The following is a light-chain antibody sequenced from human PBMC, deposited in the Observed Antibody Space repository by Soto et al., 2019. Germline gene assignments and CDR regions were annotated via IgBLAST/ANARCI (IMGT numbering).Light chain of an antibody. CDR1: KLGAKY. J-gene: IGLJ2*01. V-gene: IGLV3-1*01. CDR3: QAWDNSVI. Sequence: SYELTQPPSVSVSPGQTTTMTCSGDKLGAKYVCWYQQKPGQSPVLVIYDDNKRPSGIPERFSGSNSGNTATLTISGTQALDEADYFCQAWDNSVIFGGGTKLNVL. CDR2: DDN.